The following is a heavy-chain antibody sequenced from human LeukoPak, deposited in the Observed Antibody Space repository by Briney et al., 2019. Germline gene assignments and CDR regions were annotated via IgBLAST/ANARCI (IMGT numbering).Heavy chain of an antibody. CDR2: ISGSGGST. CDR3: AKDGESYGDYGLPYYMDV. CDR1: GFTFSSYG. V-gene: IGHV3-23*01. Sequence: PWGSLRLSCAASGFTFSSYGMSWVRQAPGKGLEWVSAISGSGGSTYYADSVKGRFTISRDNSKNTLYLQMNSLRAEDTAVYYCAKDGESYGDYGLPYYMDVWGKGTTVTISS. J-gene: IGHJ6*03. D-gene: IGHD4-17*01.